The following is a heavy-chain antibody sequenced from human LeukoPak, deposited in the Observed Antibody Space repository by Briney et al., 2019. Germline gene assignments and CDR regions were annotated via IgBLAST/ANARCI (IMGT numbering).Heavy chain of an antibody. D-gene: IGHD2-2*01. V-gene: IGHV1-18*01. CDR2: ISAYNGNT. CDR3: ARGSGGGYCSSTSCYYFDY. J-gene: IGHJ4*02. CDR1: GYTFTSYG. Sequence: ASVKISCKASGYTFTSYGISRVRQAPGQGLEWMGWISAYNGNTNYAQKLQGRVTMTTDTSTSTAYMELRSLRSDDTAVYYCARGSGGGYCSSTSCYYFDYWGQGTLVTVSS.